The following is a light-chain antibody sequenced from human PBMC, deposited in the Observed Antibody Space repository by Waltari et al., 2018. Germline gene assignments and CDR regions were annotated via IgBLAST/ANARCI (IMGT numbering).Light chain of an antibody. Sequence: QSVLTQPPSASGTPGQRVTISCSGSYSNIGHNSVNWYQQVPGTAPTLLIYNNDRRPSRVPDRFSGSKAGTSASLAISGLQSEDEADYYCAAWDDSLNGVFGGGTKLTVL. CDR1: YSNIGHNS. J-gene: IGLJ3*02. CDR3: AAWDDSLNGV. CDR2: NND. V-gene: IGLV1-44*01.